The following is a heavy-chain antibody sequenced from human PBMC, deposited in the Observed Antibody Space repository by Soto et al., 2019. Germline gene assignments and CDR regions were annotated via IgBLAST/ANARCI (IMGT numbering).Heavy chain of an antibody. D-gene: IGHD2-21*02. V-gene: IGHV1-69*01. CDR3: ASTIVVVTAIPDYFDY. CDR2: IIPIFGTA. J-gene: IGHJ4*02. Sequence: VKVSCKASGGTFSSYAISWVRQAPGQGLEWMGGIIPIFGTANYAQKFQGRVTITADESTSTAYMELSSLRSEDTAVYYCASTIVVVTAIPDYFDYWGQGTLFTVSS. CDR1: GGTFSSYA.